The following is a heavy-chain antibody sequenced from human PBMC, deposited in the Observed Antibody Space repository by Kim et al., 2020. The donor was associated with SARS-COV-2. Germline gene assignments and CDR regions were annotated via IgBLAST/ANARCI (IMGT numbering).Heavy chain of an antibody. V-gene: IGHV1-3*01. CDR2: INAGNGNT. D-gene: IGHD5-12*01. J-gene: IGHJ4*02. Sequence: ASVKVSCKASGYTFTSYAMHWVRQAPGQRLEWMGWINAGNGNTKYSQKFQGRVTITRDTSASTAYMELSSLRSEDTAVYYCARGVDIVATMNSPFDYWGQGTLVTVSS. CDR1: GYTFTSYA. CDR3: ARGVDIVATMNSPFDY.